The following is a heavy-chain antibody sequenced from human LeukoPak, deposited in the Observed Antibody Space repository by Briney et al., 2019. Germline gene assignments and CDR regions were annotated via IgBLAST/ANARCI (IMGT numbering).Heavy chain of an antibody. J-gene: IGHJ4*02. CDR1: GFTFSSYG. Sequence: GGSLRLSCAASGFTFSSYGMHWVRQAPGKGLEWVAFIWYDGSNKYYADSVKGRFPIYKDNSKNSLYLQMDSLRGKDTAVYYCEKVSYYFDSSGSYWGQGTMVTVSS. V-gene: IGHV3-30*02. CDR3: EKVSYYFDSSGSY. CDR2: IWYDGSNK. D-gene: IGHD3-22*01.